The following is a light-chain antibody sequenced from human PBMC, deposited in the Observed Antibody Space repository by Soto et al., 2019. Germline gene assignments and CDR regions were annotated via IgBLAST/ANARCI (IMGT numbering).Light chain of an antibody. Sequence: QSVLTQPRSVSGSPGQSVAISGTGPSSDVGGYNYVSWYQQHPGQAPKLMIYDVSKRPSGVPDRFSGSKSANTASLTVSGLQAEDEADYYCCSYAGSYTFVFGGGTKLTVL. V-gene: IGLV2-11*01. CDR3: CSYAGSYTFV. J-gene: IGLJ2*01. CDR2: DVS. CDR1: SSDVGGYNY.